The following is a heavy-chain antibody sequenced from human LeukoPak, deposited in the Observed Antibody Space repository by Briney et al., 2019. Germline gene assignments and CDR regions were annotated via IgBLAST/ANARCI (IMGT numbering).Heavy chain of an antibody. J-gene: IGHJ4*02. V-gene: IGHV3-53*01. CDR1: GFTVSSNY. CDR2: IYSGGST. D-gene: IGHD1-26*01. CDR3: ARGRSQWELRDYFDY. Sequence: PGGSLRLSCAASGFTVSSNYMSWVRQAPGKGLEWVSVIYSGGSTYYADSAKGRFTISRDNSKNTLYLQMNSLRAEDTAVYYCARGRSQWELRDYFDYWGQGTLVTVSS.